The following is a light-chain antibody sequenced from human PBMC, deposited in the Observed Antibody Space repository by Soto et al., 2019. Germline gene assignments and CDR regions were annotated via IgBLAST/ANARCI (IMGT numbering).Light chain of an antibody. CDR3: QQSFSTPNT. Sequence: DIQMTQSPSSLSASVGAIVTLTCRASQSISTYLNWYQQKPGKAPKLLIYAASSVQSGVPSRFSGSGSGTDFTLTISSLQPEDFTTYYCQQSFSTPNTIGQGTKLEIK. V-gene: IGKV1-39*01. J-gene: IGKJ2*01. CDR2: AAS. CDR1: QSISTY.